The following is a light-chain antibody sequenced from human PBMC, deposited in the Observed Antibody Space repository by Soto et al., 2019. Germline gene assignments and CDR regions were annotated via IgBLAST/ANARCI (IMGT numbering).Light chain of an antibody. Sequence: EVVLTQSPATLSLSPGGRATLSCRASQSVGLSLAWYQQKPGQAPRLLIYGASSRATGIPDRFSGSGSGTDFILTISSLEPEDFAVYYCQQSSNWPPEITFGQGTRLEIK. CDR2: GAS. V-gene: IGKV3-11*01. CDR3: QQSSNWPPEIT. CDR1: QSVGLS. J-gene: IGKJ5*01.